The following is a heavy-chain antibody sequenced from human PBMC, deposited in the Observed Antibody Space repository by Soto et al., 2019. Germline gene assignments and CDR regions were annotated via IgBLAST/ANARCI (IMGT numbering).Heavy chain of an antibody. CDR2: INSDGSST. Sequence: VGSLRLSCAASGFTFSSYCMHWVRQAPGKGLVWVSRINSDGSSTSYADSVKGRFTISRDNAKNTLYLQMNSLRAEDTAVYYCARRGSSGWSDAFDIWGQGTMVTVSS. D-gene: IGHD6-19*01. CDR3: ARRGSSGWSDAFDI. V-gene: IGHV3-74*01. CDR1: GFTFSSYC. J-gene: IGHJ3*02.